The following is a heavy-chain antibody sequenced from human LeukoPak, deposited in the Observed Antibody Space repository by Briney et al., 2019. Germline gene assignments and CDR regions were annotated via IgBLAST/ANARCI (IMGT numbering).Heavy chain of an antibody. Sequence: PGGSLRLSCVASGFSVRTNYMNWVRQAAGKRPEWVAIIYDTDTRVYTDSVKGRFTISRDNSENTVSLQMNSLRVEDTAVYYCARSRAFDYWGRGTLVTVSS. J-gene: IGHJ4*02. CDR2: IYDTDTR. CDR1: GFSVRTNY. CDR3: ARSRAFDY. V-gene: IGHV3-53*01.